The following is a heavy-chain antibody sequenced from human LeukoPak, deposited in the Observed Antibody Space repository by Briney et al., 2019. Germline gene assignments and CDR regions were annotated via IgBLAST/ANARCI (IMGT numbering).Heavy chain of an antibody. CDR3: ARGPYYDILTGYYPTPPWFDP. J-gene: IGHJ5*02. CDR2: IYTSGST. CDR1: GGSISSGSYY. Sequence: SETLSLTCTVSGGSISSGSYYWSWIRQPAGKGLEWIGRIYTSGSTNYNPSLKSRVTISVDTSKNQFSLKLSSVTAADTAVYYCARGPYYDILTGYYPTPPWFDPWGQGTLVTVSS. V-gene: IGHV4-61*02. D-gene: IGHD3-9*01.